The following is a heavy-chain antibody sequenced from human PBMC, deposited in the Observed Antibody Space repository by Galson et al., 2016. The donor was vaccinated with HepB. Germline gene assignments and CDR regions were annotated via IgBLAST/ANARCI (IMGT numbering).Heavy chain of an antibody. V-gene: IGHV3-23*01. CDR2: ISGSGDKT. CDR1: GFAFSSHS. J-gene: IGHJ5*02. D-gene: IGHD3-10*01. CDR3: ASPYGSGSNNWLDP. Sequence: SLRLSCAASGFAFSSHSMNWVRQAPGKGLEWVSAISGSGDKTYYADSMRGRFTISRDNAKNMLYLQMNSLTVEDTAVYYCASPYGSGSNNWLDPWGQGTLVTVAS.